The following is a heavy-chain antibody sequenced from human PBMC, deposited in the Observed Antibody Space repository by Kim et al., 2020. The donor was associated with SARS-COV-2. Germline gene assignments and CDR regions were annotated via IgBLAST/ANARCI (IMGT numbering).Heavy chain of an antibody. J-gene: IGHJ3*02. CDR3: ARDGDLYSSGKDAFDI. CDR1: GFTFSSYW. D-gene: IGHD6-19*01. CDR2: IKQDGNKK. V-gene: IGHV3-7*01. Sequence: GGSLRLSCAASGFTFSSYWMTWVRQAPGKGLEWVANIKQDGNKKYYVDSVKGRFTISRDNAKNSLYLQMNSLRAEDTAVYYCARDGDLYSSGKDAFDIWGPGTMVTVSS.